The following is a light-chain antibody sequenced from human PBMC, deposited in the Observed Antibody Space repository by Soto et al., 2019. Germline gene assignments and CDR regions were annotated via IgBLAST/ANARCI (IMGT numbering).Light chain of an antibody. CDR1: QSVSSN. J-gene: IGKJ5*01. CDR2: GAS. CDR3: QQYNNWAT. Sequence: EIVMTQSPATLSVSPGERATLSCRASQSVSSNLAWYQQKPGQAPRLLIYGASTRATGIPARFSGSGSWTVFTPNISSLPSDEFAVYYCQQYNNWATFGQGTRLEIK. V-gene: IGKV3-15*01.